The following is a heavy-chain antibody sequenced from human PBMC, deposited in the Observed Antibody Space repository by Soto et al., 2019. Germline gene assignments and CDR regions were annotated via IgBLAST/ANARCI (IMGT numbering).Heavy chain of an antibody. D-gene: IGHD2-21*01. CDR2: IYCTGAA. CDR3: SSATFETISFDF. Sequence: TLSLTFSVSGGCISTGGTYWSGARLLPGKGLQWVGYIYCTGAAYYNPALQSRVTISLDTSQNQFSLKLTSVTAADTAVYFCSSATFETISFDFWGQGRQVTVSS. CDR1: GGCISTGGTY. V-gene: IGHV4-31*03. J-gene: IGHJ4*02.